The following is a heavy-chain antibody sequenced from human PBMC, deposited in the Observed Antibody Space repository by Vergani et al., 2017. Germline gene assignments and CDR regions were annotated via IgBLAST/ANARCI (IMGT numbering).Heavy chain of an antibody. J-gene: IGHJ1*01. Sequence: EVHLVESGGGSVQPGGSLRLSCAASGFTFSSYSMNWVRQAPGKGLEWVSYISSSSSTIYYVDSVKGRFTISRDNAKNSLFLQMNSLRAEDTAVYYCARDRGGHSKDFQHWGQGTLATVSS. V-gene: IGHV3-48*01. D-gene: IGHD4-23*01. CDR2: ISSSSSTI. CDR1: GFTFSSYS. CDR3: ARDRGGHSKDFQH.